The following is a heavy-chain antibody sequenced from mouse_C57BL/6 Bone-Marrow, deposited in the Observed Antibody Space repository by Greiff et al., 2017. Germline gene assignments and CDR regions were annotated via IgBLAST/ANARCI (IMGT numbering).Heavy chain of an antibody. J-gene: IGHJ4*01. CDR2: IYPRSGNT. CDR3: ARDGYYFLGYAMEY. D-gene: IGHD2-3*01. CDR1: GYTFTSYG. V-gene: IGHV1-81*01. Sequence: QVQLQQSGAELARPGASVKLSCKASGYTFTSYGISWVKQRTGQGLEWIGEIYPRSGNTYYNEKFKGKATLTADKASSTAYMELRSRTSEDSASYFCARDGYYFLGYAMEYWGQGTSGTVSS.